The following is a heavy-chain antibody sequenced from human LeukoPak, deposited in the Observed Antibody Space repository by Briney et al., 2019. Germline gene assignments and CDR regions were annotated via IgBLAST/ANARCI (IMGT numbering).Heavy chain of an antibody. CDR3: ARVWSGSGWRIDY. V-gene: IGHV3-15*04. J-gene: IGHJ4*02. CDR1: GLTVTNAW. Sequence: GGSLRLCCAASGLTVTNAWMNWVRQSPGKGLEWVGRIASKTDGGTTDYAAPVKGRFTISRDNSKNALYLQMNSLRAEDTAVYYCARVWSGSGWRIDYWGQGTLVTVSS. CDR2: IASKTDGGTT. D-gene: IGHD6-19*01.